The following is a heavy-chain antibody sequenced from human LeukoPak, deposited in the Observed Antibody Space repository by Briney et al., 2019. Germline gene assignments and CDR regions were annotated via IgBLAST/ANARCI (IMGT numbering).Heavy chain of an antibody. CDR2: IRSKANSYAT. Sequence: GGSLRLSCAASGFTFSGSAMHWVRQASGKGLEWVGRIRSKANSYATTYAASVKGRFTISRDDSKNTAYLQMNSLKIEDTAVYYFSSGVAAEGNWGQGTLVTVSS. CDR3: SSGVAAEGN. CDR1: GFTFSGSA. V-gene: IGHV3-73*01. J-gene: IGHJ4*02. D-gene: IGHD3-3*01.